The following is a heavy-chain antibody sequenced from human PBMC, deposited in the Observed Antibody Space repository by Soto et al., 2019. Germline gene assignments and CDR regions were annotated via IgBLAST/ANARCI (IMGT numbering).Heavy chain of an antibody. J-gene: IGHJ6*02. CDR2: INPSGGST. D-gene: IGHD2-15*01. V-gene: IGHV1-46*01. CDR1: GHTFTSYY. CDR3: ARGFFSRYCSGGSCKRYYGMDV. Sequence: ASVKVSCKASGHTFTSYYMHWVRQAPGQGLEWMGIINPSGGSTSYAQKFQGRVTMTRDTSTSTVYIELSSLRSEDTAVFYCARGFFSRYCSGGSCKRYYGMDVWGQGTTVTVSS.